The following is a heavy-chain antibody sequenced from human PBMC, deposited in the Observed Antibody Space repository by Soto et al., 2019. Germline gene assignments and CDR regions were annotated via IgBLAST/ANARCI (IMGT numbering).Heavy chain of an antibody. Sequence: QVQLVQSVAEVKKPGSSVKVSCKASGDTFSSYAINWVRQAPGQGLEWMGGIIPMCGTANYAQKLKGRVTITEGESTSTVYMELSSLRSEATAVYSCARVGPAHYYDSSGYYSPLDYWGQGTLVTVSS. D-gene: IGHD3-22*01. V-gene: IGHV1-69*01. CDR2: IIPMCGTA. CDR1: GDTFSSYA. J-gene: IGHJ4*02. CDR3: ARVGPAHYYDSSGYYSPLDY.